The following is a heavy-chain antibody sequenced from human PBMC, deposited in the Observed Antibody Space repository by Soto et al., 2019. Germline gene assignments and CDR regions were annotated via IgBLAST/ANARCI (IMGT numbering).Heavy chain of an antibody. Sequence: SETLSLTCTVSGGSISGYYWSWIRQPPGKGLEWIGNVYYSGGAKYNPSVKRRVSISVDTSKNQFSLNLSSVTAADTAVYYCTRDGDGRMTTNPYYYYGMDVWGPGITVTVSS. D-gene: IGHD2-21*02. CDR3: TRDGDGRMTTNPYYYYGMDV. V-gene: IGHV4-59*01. J-gene: IGHJ6*02. CDR2: VYYSGGA. CDR1: GGSISGYY.